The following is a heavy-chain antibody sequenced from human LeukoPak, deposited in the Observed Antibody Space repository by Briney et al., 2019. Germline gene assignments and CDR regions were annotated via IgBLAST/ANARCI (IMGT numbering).Heavy chain of an antibody. CDR2: INPNSGDT. CDR3: ARGEQWLIRY. V-gene: IGHV1-2*02. D-gene: IGHD6-19*01. J-gene: IGHJ4*02. CDR1: GYSFTDYY. Sequence: ASVRVSCKASGYSFTDYYIHWVRQAPGQGLEWMGWINPNSGDTSYAQNFHCRLTMTREWSINTAYLEGSSVKSDDAVVFYVARGEQWLIRYWGQGTLVTVSS.